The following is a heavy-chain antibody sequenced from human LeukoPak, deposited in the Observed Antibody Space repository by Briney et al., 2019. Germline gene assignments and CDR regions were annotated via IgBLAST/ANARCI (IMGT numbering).Heavy chain of an antibody. CDR3: ARRGAAGTRASLYYYYYMDV. J-gene: IGHJ6*03. Sequence: GGSLRLSCAASGFTFSSYEMDWVRQAPGKGLEWVSYISSSGSTIYYADSVKGRFTISRDNAKNSLYLQMNSLRAEDTAVYYCARRGAAGTRASLYYYYYMDVWGKGTTVTVSS. CDR1: GFTFSSYE. D-gene: IGHD6-13*01. V-gene: IGHV3-48*03. CDR2: ISSSGSTI.